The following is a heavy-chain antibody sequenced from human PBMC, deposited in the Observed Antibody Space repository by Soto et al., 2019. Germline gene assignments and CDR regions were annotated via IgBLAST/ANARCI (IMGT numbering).Heavy chain of an antibody. V-gene: IGHV4-31*03. D-gene: IGHD1-1*01. CDR1: GGSISSSSYY. J-gene: IGHJ4*02. CDR2: IYYSGST. Sequence: PSETLSLTCTVSGGSISSSSYYWGWIRQPPGKGLEWIGYIYYSGSTSYNPSLNSRVTISVDTSKNQFSLKLSSVTAADTAVYYCARWPQLEPRFDYWGQGTLVTVSS. CDR3: ARWPQLEPRFDY.